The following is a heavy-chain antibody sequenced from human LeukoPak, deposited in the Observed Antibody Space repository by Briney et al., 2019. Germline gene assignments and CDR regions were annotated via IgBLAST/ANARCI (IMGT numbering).Heavy chain of an antibody. J-gene: IGHJ4*02. CDR2: ISSSGSTI. Sequence: GGSLRLSCATSGFTFSTYTMNWFRQAPGRGLEWVSYISSSGSTIYYADSVKGRFTISRDNAKNSLYLQMYSLRAEDTAVYYCARGRGIAVAGSGLDYWGQGTLVTVSS. V-gene: IGHV3-48*04. CDR3: ARGRGIAVAGSGLDY. CDR1: GFTFSTYT. D-gene: IGHD6-19*01.